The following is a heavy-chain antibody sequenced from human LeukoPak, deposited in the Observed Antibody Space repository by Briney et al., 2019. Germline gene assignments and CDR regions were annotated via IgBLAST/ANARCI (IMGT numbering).Heavy chain of an antibody. CDR1: GYTFSSYG. V-gene: IGHV1-18*01. CDR3: ARDSPDGSGTYYNDSPDY. CDR2: ISAYNGNT. J-gene: IGHJ4*02. Sequence: GASVKVSCKASGYTFSSYGISWVRQAPGQGLEWMGRISAYNGNTNYRQKLQGRVTMTTDTFTGTAYMDLRSLRSDDTAIYYCARDSPDGSGTYYNDSPDYWGQGTLVTVSS. D-gene: IGHD3-10*01.